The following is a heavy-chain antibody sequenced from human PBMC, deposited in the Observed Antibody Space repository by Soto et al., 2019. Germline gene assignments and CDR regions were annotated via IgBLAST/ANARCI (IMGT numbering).Heavy chain of an antibody. CDR2: IWYDGSNK. CDR1: GFTFRSYG. CDR3: ARDSHVGSGWQLTADY. D-gene: IGHD6-19*01. V-gene: IGHV3-33*01. J-gene: IGHJ4*02. Sequence: PGGSLRLSCAASGFTFRSYGMHWVRQAPGKGLEWVAVIWYDGSNKYYAESVKGRFTISRDNSKNTLYLQMNSLRAEDTAVYYCARDSHVGSGWQLTADYWGQGTLVTVSS.